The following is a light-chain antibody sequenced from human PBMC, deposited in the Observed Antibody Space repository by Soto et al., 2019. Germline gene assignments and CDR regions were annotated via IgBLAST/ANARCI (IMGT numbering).Light chain of an antibody. V-gene: IGKV1-5*03. CDR3: QQYNSQWT. CDR2: KAS. Sequence: DIQMTQSPSTLSASVGARVTITCRVSQSISSWLAWYQQKPGRAPKLLIYKASSLESGVPSRFSGSGSGTEFTLTISSLQPDDFATYYCQQYNSQWTFGQGTKVDIK. CDR1: QSISSW. J-gene: IGKJ1*01.